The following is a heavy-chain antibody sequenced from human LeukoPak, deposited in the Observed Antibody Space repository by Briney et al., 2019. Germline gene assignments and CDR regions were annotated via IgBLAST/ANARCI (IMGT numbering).Heavy chain of an antibody. CDR2: ISWSSGTT. D-gene: IGHD3-10*01. CDR3: GKDLWFGGEF. Sequence: PGGSLRRYCAASGFIFDDYAMHWLPQAPGQGLEWVSGISWSSGTTDYADSGKGRFTISRDNAKGSLYLRMDRLRPEDTALYYGGKDLWFGGEFGGQGTLVTVSS. CDR1: GFIFDDYA. V-gene: IGHV3-9*01. J-gene: IGHJ4*02.